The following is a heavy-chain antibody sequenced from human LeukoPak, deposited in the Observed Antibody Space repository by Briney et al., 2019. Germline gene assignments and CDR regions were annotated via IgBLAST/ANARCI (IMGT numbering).Heavy chain of an antibody. Sequence: TGGSLRLSCAASGFTFSSYAMSWVRQAPGKGLEWVSAISGSGGSTYYADSVKGRFTISRDNSKNTLYLQMNSLRAEDTAVYYCAKGGGPVRYFDWLALGVAFDIWGQGTMVTVSS. CDR3: AKGGGPVRYFDWLALGVAFDI. CDR1: GFTFSSYA. V-gene: IGHV3-23*01. CDR2: ISGSGGST. D-gene: IGHD3-9*01. J-gene: IGHJ3*02.